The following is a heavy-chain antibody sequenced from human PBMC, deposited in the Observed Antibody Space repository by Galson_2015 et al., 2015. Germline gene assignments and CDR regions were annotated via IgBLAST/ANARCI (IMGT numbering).Heavy chain of an antibody. CDR1: GFTFSSYR. D-gene: IGHD6-13*01. V-gene: IGHV3-48*02. Sequence: SLRLSCAASGFTFSSYRMNWVRQAPGKGLEWVSYISSSSTIYYADSVKGRFTISRDNAKNSLYLQMNSLRDEDTAVYYCARGLVYIAAAGNLDYWGQGTLVTVSS. CDR3: ARGLVYIAAAGNLDY. J-gene: IGHJ4*02. CDR2: ISSSSTI.